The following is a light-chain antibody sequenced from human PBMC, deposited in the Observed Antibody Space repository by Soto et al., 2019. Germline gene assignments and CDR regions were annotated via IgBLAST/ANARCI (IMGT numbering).Light chain of an antibody. CDR2: EVT. V-gene: IGLV2-14*01. CDR1: SGDVGGYDY. Sequence: QSALTQPASVSGSPGQSIAISCTGTSGDVGGYDYVSWYQQHPDKAPKLMIYEVTKRPSWVSNRFSGSKSGNTASLTISGLQHEDEADYYCSSHTSGSTRVFGSGTKVTVL. CDR3: SSHTSGSTRV. J-gene: IGLJ1*01.